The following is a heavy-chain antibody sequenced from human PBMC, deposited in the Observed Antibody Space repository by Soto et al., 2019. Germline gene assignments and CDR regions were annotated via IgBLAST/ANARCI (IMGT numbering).Heavy chain of an antibody. CDR2: IWYDGSNK. CDR1: GLTFSSYG. V-gene: IGHV3-33*01. CDR3: AREYNWNDGQKFHYYYGMDV. J-gene: IGHJ6*02. D-gene: IGHD1-20*01. Sequence: QVQLVESGGGVVQPGRSLRLSCAASGLTFSSYGMHWVRQAPGKGLEWVAVIWYDGSNKYYADSVKGRFTISRDNSKNTLYLQMNSLRVEDTAVYYCAREYNWNDGQKFHYYYGMDVWGQGTTVTVSS.